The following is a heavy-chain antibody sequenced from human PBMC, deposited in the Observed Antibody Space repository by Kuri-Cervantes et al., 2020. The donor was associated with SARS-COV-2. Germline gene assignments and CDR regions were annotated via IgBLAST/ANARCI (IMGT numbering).Heavy chain of an antibody. Sequence: GESLKISCAASGFTFSSYWMHWVRQAPGKGLEWVSVIYSGGSTYYADSVKGRFTISRDNSKNTLYLQMNSLRAEDTAVYYCARDPAVAGYFDYWGQGTLVTVSS. V-gene: IGHV3-66*01. CDR2: IYSGGST. CDR1: GFTFSSYW. J-gene: IGHJ4*02. CDR3: ARDPAVAGYFDY. D-gene: IGHD6-19*01.